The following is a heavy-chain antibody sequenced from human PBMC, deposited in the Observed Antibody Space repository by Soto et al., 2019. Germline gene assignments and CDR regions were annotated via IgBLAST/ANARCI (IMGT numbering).Heavy chain of an antibody. CDR1: GFTFSSYS. V-gene: IGHV3-21*01. CDR3: ARDCGRGCPPNRFDY. CDR2: ISSSSSYI. J-gene: IGHJ4*02. Sequence: PVGSLRLSCAASGFTFSSYSMNWVRQAPVKGLEWVSSISSSSSYIYYADSVKGRFTISRDNAKNSLYLQMNSLRAEDTAVYYCARDCGRGCPPNRFDYWGQGTLVTVSS. D-gene: IGHD6-25*01.